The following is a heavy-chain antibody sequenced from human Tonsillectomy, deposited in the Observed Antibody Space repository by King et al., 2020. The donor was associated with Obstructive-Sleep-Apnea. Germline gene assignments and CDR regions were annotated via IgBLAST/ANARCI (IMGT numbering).Heavy chain of an antibody. J-gene: IGHJ3*02. CDR1: GITFSSYA. CDR2: ISGSGGST. V-gene: IGHV3-23*04. Sequence: VQLVESGGGLVQPGGSLRLSCGASGITFSSYAMSWVRQAPGKGLEWVSVISGSGGSTNYADSVKGRFTISRDNSKNTLYLQMNSLGAEDTAVYYCATILHYYDSSGYYYGGGFDIWGQGTMVTVSS. CDR3: ATILHYYDSSGYYYGGGFDI. D-gene: IGHD3-22*01.